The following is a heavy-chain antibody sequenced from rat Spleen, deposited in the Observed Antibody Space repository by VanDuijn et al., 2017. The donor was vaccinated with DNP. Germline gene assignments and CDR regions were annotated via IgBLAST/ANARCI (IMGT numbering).Heavy chain of an antibody. Sequence: EVQLVESGGGLVQPGRSLKFSCAASGFTFSDYAMAWVRQAPKKGLEWVATISTGGDDTYYRDSVKGRFSISRDKVKNTQYLQMDSLRSEDTATYYCARGYDGYDYWGQGVMVTVSS. CDR2: ISTGGDDT. J-gene: IGHJ2*01. CDR1: GFTFSDYA. D-gene: IGHD1-12*03. CDR3: ARGYDGYDY. V-gene: IGHV5S13*01.